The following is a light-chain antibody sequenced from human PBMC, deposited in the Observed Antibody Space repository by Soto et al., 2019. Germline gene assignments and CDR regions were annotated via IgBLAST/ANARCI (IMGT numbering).Light chain of an antibody. V-gene: IGKV3-20*01. J-gene: IGKJ2*01. Sequence: SVLTQSPGTLSLSPGEGATLSCRTSQSLSSAYLAWYQQRPGQAPRLLIYAASSRATGIPDRFSGSGSGTDFTLTISRLEPEDFAGYYCQQYFGPLYTFGQGTKLEIK. CDR2: AAS. CDR3: QQYFGPLYT. CDR1: QSLSSAY.